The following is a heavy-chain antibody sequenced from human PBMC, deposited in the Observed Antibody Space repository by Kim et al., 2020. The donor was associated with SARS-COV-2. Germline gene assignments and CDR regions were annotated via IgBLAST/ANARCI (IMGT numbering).Heavy chain of an antibody. CDR2: IYYSGST. J-gene: IGHJ4*01. Sequence: SETLSLTCTVSGGSISSSSYYWGWIRQPPGKGLEWIGSIYYSGSTYYNPSLKSRVTISVDTSKNQFSLKLSSVTAADTAVYYCARHAGDSYGYRGYFDY. D-gene: IGHD5-18*01. CDR1: GGSISSSSYY. V-gene: IGHV4-39*01. CDR3: ARHAGDSYGYRGYFDY.